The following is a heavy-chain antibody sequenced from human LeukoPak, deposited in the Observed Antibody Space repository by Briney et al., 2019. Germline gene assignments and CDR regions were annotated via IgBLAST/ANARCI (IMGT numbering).Heavy chain of an antibody. CDR2: ISVSGGSV. CDR1: GFTFTDYY. Sequence: GGSLRLSCTASGFTFTDYYMTWIRQAPGKGLEWLSYISVSGGSVSYVDSVKGRFTISRDNAKNSVYLQIDSLRVEDTAMYYCARDRQFRLHDPWGQGILVTVSS. D-gene: IGHD3-16*01. CDR3: ARDRQFRLHDP. J-gene: IGHJ5*02. V-gene: IGHV3-11*01.